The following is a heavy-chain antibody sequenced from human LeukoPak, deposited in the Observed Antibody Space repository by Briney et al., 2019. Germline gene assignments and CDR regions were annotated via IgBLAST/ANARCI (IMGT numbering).Heavy chain of an antibody. D-gene: IGHD3-16*01. Sequence: PGGSLRLSCAASGFTFSNYAMSWVRQAPGKGLEWVSSISGSGGSTYYADSVKGRFTLSRDNSKNTLSLQVNSLRAEDTAVYYCTNGWGSRYFDYWGQGTLVTVSS. J-gene: IGHJ4*02. CDR2: ISGSGGST. V-gene: IGHV3-23*01. CDR3: TNGWGSRYFDY. CDR1: GFTFSNYA.